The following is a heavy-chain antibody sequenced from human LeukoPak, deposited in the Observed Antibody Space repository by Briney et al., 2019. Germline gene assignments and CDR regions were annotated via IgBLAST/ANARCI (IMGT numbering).Heavy chain of an antibody. CDR2: ISGSGDST. CDR1: GFTFSSYA. Sequence: GGSLRLSCAASGFTFSSYAMSWVRQAPGKGLEWVSAISGSGDSTYCADSVKGRFTISKDNSKNTLYLQMNSLRAEDTAVYYCAKEMLDGSCWLGGTFDIWGQGTMVTVSS. CDR3: AKEMLDGSCWLGGTFDI. V-gene: IGHV3-23*01. J-gene: IGHJ3*02. D-gene: IGHD6-19*01.